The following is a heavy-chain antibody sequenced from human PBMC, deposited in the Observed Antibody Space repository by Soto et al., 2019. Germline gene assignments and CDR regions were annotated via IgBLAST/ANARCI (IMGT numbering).Heavy chain of an antibody. Sequence: SQTLSLTCAISGDSVSSNSAAWNWIRQSPSRGLEWLGRTYYRSKWYNDYAVSVKSRITINPDTSKNQFSLQLNSVTPEDTAVYYCARDHIVVLPAPIICYYGMEVWYQGXTLAVSS. J-gene: IGHJ6*02. CDR2: TYYRSKWYN. D-gene: IGHD2-2*01. CDR1: GDSVSSNSAA. CDR3: ARDHIVVLPAPIICYYGMEV. V-gene: IGHV6-1*01.